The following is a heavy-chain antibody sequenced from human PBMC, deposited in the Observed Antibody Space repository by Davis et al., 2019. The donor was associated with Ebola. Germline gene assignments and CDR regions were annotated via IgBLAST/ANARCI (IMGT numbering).Heavy chain of an antibody. CDR1: GDSVSINSAG. CDR2: TYYMSKWYN. J-gene: IGHJ6*02. CDR3: TRGWLRGGMDV. D-gene: IGHD5-18*01. V-gene: IGHV6-1*01. Sequence: PSETLSLTCAISGDSVSINSAGWNWIRQSPSRGLEWLGRTYYMSKWYNDYAPSVVGRISINADTSKNYFSLQLNSVTPEDTALYYCTRGWLRGGMDVWGEGTTVTV.